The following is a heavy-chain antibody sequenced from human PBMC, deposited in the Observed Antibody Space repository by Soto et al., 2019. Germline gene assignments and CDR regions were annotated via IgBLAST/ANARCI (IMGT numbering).Heavy chain of an antibody. V-gene: IGHV3-23*01. CDR2: ISESGGRT. J-gene: IGHJ3*02. Sequence: AGGSLRLSCGASGVILTRNDVSWVRQAPGKGLEWVSEISESGGRTYYADSVRGRFTISRDESKNTLHLQMNSLTAEDTAIYYCAKDKALGNWGQGTMVTVSS. CDR1: GVILTRND. CDR3: AKDKALGN.